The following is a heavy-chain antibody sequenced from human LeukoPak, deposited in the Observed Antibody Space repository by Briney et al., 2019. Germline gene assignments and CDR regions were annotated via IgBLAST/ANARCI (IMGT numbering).Heavy chain of an antibody. Sequence: SETLSLTCTVSGGSISSSSYYWGWIRQPPGKGLEWIGSIYYSGSTYYNPSLKSRVTISVDTSKNQFSLKLSSVTAADTAVYYCARIRQAVADYWGQGTLVTVSS. CDR3: ARIRQAVADY. V-gene: IGHV4-39*07. CDR1: GGSISSSSYY. J-gene: IGHJ4*02. D-gene: IGHD6-19*01. CDR2: IYYSGST.